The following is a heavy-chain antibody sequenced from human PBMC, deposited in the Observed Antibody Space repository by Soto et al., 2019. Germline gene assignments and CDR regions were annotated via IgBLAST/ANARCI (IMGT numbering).Heavy chain of an antibody. D-gene: IGHD2-2*01. CDR1: GGTFSSYA. CDR2: IIPIFGTA. V-gene: IGHV1-69*13. Sequence: SVKVSCKASGGTFSSYAISWVRQAPGQGLEWVGGIIPIFGTANYAQKFQARVTITADESTSTAYMELSSLRSEDTAVYYCARDIRYCSSTSCYPFYYYGMDVWGQGTTVTVSS. J-gene: IGHJ6*02. CDR3: ARDIRYCSSTSCYPFYYYGMDV.